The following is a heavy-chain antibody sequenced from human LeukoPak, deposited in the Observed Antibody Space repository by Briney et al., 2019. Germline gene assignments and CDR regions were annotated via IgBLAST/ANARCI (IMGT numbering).Heavy chain of an antibody. V-gene: IGHV5-51*01. CDR1: GYSFTSYW. Sequence: GESLKISCKGSGYSFTSYWIGWVRQMPGKGLEWMGIIYSGDSDTRYSPSFQGQVTISADKSISTAYLQWSSLKASDTAMYYCARQTRYSSSYVDYWGQGTLVTVSS. CDR3: ARQTRYSSSYVDY. CDR2: IYSGDSDT. D-gene: IGHD6-13*01. J-gene: IGHJ4*02.